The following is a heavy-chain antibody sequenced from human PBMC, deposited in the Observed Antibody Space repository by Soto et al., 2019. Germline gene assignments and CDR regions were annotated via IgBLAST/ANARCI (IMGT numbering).Heavy chain of an antibody. CDR2: IYYSGST. J-gene: IGHJ3*02. CDR3: ARAAYYYDSSGYYRGAFDI. D-gene: IGHD3-22*01. V-gene: IGHV4-31*03. CDR1: GGSISSGGYY. Sequence: QVQLQESGPGLVKPSQTLSLTCTVSGGSISSGGYYWSWIRQHPGKGLEWIGYIYYSGSTYYNPSLKSRVTISVDTSKNQFSLKLSSVTAADTAVYYCARAAYYYDSSGYYRGAFDIWGQGTMVTVSS.